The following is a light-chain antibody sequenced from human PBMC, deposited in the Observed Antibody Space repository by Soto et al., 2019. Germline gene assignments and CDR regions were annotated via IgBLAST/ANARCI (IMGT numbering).Light chain of an antibody. CDR1: QSVSSN. J-gene: IGKJ3*01. Sequence: EIVMTQSPATLSVSPGERATLSCRASQSVSSNLAWYQQKPGQAPRLLIYGASTRATGIPARFSGSGSGTEFTLTITSLQSEDFALYYCEHYNNWPFTFGPGTKVDI. CDR2: GAS. CDR3: EHYNNWPFT. V-gene: IGKV3-15*01.